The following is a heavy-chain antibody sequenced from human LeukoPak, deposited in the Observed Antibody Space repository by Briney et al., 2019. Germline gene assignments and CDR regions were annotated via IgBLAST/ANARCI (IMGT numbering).Heavy chain of an antibody. V-gene: IGHV4-39*01. D-gene: IGHD3-3*01. CDR1: GGSISSSSYY. Sequence: SETLSLNCTVSGGSISSSSYYWGWVRQPPGKGLEWIGSIYYSGSTYYNPSLKSRVTISVDTSKNQFSLKLSSVTAADTAMYYCARLRFLEWLWFPGTGYMDVWGKGTTVTVSS. J-gene: IGHJ6*03. CDR2: IYYSGST. CDR3: ARLRFLEWLWFPGTGYMDV.